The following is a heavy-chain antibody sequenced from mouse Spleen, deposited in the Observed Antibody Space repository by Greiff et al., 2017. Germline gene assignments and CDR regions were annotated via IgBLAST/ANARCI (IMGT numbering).Heavy chain of an antibody. V-gene: IGHV5-9-3*01. CDR3: ARHLDSSGYPFAY. D-gene: IGHD3-2*01. J-gene: IGHJ3*01. CDR2: ISSGGSYT. Sequence: EVKLVESGGGLVKPGGSLKLSCAASGFTFSSYAMSWVRQTPEKRLEWVATISSGGSYTYYPDSVKGRFTISRDNAKNTLYLQMSSLRSEDTAMYYCARHLDSSGYPFAYWGQGTLVTVSA. CDR1: GFTFSSYA.